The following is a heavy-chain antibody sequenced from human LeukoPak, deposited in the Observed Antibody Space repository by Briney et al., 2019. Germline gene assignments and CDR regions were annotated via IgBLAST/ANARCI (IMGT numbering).Heavy chain of an antibody. CDR1: GYTLTELS. CDR3: ARVDLYYDSSGYSQAANDY. Sequence: ASVKVSCKVSGYTLTELSMHWVRQAPGKGLGWMGGFDPEDGETIYAQKFQGRVTMTTDTSTSTAYMELRSLRSEDTAVYYCARVDLYYDSSGYSQAANDYWGQGTLVTVSS. V-gene: IGHV1-24*01. J-gene: IGHJ4*02. CDR2: FDPEDGET. D-gene: IGHD3-22*01.